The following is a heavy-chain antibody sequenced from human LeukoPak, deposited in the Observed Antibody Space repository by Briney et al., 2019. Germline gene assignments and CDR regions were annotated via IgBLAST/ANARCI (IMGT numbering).Heavy chain of an antibody. CDR2: IYYSGST. V-gene: IGHV4-59*08. Sequence: SETLSLTRTVSGGSISSYYWSWIRQPPGKGLEWIGYIYYSGSTNYNPSPKSRVTISVDTSKNQFSLKLSSVTAADTAVYYCARRLLSGDSSAFDYWGQGTLVTVSS. D-gene: IGHD3-22*01. J-gene: IGHJ4*02. CDR3: ARRLLSGDSSAFDY. CDR1: GGSISSYY.